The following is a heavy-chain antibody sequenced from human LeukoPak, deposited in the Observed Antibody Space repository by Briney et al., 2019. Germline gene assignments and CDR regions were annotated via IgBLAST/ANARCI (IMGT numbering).Heavy chain of an antibody. CDR2: ISWNSGSI. D-gene: IGHD6-13*01. Sequence: GGSLRLSCAASGFTFDDYAMHWVRQAPGKGLEWVSGISWNSGSIGYADSVKGRFTISRDNAKNSLYLQMNSLRAEDTALYYCAKDGGSSWGGDYYYYGMDVWGQGTTVTVSS. V-gene: IGHV3-9*01. J-gene: IGHJ6*02. CDR1: GFTFDDYA. CDR3: AKDGGSSWGGDYYYYGMDV.